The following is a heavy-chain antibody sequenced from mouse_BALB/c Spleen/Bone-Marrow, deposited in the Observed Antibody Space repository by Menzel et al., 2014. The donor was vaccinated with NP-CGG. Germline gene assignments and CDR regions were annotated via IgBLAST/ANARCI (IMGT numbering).Heavy chain of an antibody. J-gene: IGHJ3*01. D-gene: IGHD1-1*01. CDR3: SLICSWSEVAY. V-gene: IGHV1-69*02. CDR1: GFTFTNYW. CDR2: IDHSDSYI. Sequence: VQLQQSGAELVKPGASVKLSCKASGFTFTNYWMHWVKQRPGQGLEWIGEIDHSDSYIKYNQKFKGKATLTVDKSSSTAYLHHSSLTSEDSTVYFYSLICSWSEVAYWGQGTPVTVSS.